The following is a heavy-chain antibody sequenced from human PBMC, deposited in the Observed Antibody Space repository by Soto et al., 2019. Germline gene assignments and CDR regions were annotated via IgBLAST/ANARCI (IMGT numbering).Heavy chain of an antibody. V-gene: IGHV4-39*01. CDR1: GGSISSSSYY. CDR3: ARHKSGFGELLVWFDP. J-gene: IGHJ5*02. D-gene: IGHD3-10*01. Sequence: SETLSLTCTVSGGSISSSSYYWGWIRQPPGKGLEWIGSIYYSGSTYYNPSLKSRVTISVDTSKNQFSLKLSSVTAADTAVYYCARHKSGFGELLVWFDPWGQGTLVTVSS. CDR2: IYYSGST.